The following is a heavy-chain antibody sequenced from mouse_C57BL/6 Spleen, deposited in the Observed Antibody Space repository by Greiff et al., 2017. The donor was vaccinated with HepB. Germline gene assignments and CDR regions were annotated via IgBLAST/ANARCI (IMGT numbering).Heavy chain of an antibody. CDR2: ISYDGSN. J-gene: IGHJ2*01. V-gene: IGHV3-6*01. D-gene: IGHD2-1*01. CDR1: GYSITSGYY. CDR3: AIYGNYGYFDY. Sequence: DVKLQESGPGLVKPSQSLSLTCSVTGYSITSGYYWNWIRQFPGNKLEWMGYISYDGSNNYNPSLKNRISITRDTSKNQFFLKLNSVTTEDTATYYCAIYGNYGYFDYWGQGTTLTVSS.